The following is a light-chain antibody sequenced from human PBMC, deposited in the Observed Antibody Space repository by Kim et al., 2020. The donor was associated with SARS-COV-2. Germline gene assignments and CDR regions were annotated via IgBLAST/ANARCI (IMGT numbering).Light chain of an antibody. V-gene: IGKV3-11*01. CDR1: QSVNTY. CDR3: QQRINSPPLFI. J-gene: IGKJ4*01. CDR2: GAS. Sequence: EIVLTQSPATLSLSPGERATLSCRASQSVNTYLAWYQQKVGQAPRLLIYGASNRATGIPGRFSGSGSGTDFTLTISSLEPEDFAIYYCQQRINSPPLFIFGGGTKLEI.